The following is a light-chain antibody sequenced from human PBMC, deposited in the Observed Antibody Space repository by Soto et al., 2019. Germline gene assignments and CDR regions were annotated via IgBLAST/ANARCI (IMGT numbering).Light chain of an antibody. CDR2: GAS. CDR1: QTLRRTY. V-gene: IGKV3-20*01. Sequence: EIVLFQSRGILSLSPGERVTLSCRASQTLRRTYIAWYQQKLGQAPRVVIYGASNRATGIPDRFSGSGSGTDFSLTISRLEPEDFAVYYCHQYDIAPQTFGRGTKVAIK. J-gene: IGKJ2*01. CDR3: HQYDIAPQT.